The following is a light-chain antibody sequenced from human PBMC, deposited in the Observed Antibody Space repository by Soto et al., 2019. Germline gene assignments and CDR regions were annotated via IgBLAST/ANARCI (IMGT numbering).Light chain of an antibody. Sequence: EIVMTQSPGTLSVSPGERATLSCRASQSVTSKLAWYQQKPGQAPRLLIYGASTRATGVPARFSGSGSGTEFTLTISSLQSEDFAVYSCQQYYDWPTFGQGTKLDIK. V-gene: IGKV3-15*01. CDR1: QSVTSK. J-gene: IGKJ2*01. CDR3: QQYYDWPT. CDR2: GAS.